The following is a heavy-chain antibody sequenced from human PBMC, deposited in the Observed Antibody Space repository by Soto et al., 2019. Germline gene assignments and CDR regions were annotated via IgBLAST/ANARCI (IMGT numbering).Heavy chain of an antibody. CDR1: GGSVSSCNSH. J-gene: IGHJ6*02. CDR3: ARSGYDFWSGYGYQHYAMDV. CDR2: IYYSGST. V-gene: IGHV4-61*01. Sequence: ETLSLTCTVSGGSVSSCNSHWSCIRQPPGKGLEWIGYIYYSGSTKYNPSLKSRVTMSVDTSKNQFSLKVSSVTAADTAVYYCARSGYDFWSGYGYQHYAMDVWGQGTTVTVSS. D-gene: IGHD3-3*01.